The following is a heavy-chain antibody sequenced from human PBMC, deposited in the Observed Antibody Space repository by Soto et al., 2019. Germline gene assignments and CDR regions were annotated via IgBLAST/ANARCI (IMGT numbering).Heavy chain of an antibody. CDR1: GFTFSDSW. Sequence: GPLRLSCIASGFTFSDSWMTWVRQAPGKGLEWVARIKPDESEKKYADSVKGRFSISRDNAKNSMYLQMDSLRGEDTAVYYCVRGGSNYASWGQGTLVTVSS. D-gene: IGHD4-4*01. J-gene: IGHJ5*02. CDR3: VRGGSNYAS. V-gene: IGHV3-7*01. CDR2: IKPDESEK.